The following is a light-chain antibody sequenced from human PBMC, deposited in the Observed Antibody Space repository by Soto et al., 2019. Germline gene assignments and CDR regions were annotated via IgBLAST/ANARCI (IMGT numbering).Light chain of an antibody. V-gene: IGKV3-15*01. CDR1: QSVSSN. J-gene: IGKJ1*01. CDR3: QHYNNCPAT. CDR2: GSS. Sequence: EIVMTQAPATLSVSPGERATLSCSSSQSVSSNLAWYQQKPGQAPRLLIYGSSTRAPGITDRFSGSGSGTEFTLIISSLQSEQFAIYYCQHYNNCPATFGQGTKVQI.